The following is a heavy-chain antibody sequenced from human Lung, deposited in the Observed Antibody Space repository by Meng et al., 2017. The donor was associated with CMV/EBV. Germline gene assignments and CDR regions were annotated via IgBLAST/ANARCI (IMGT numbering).Heavy chain of an antibody. D-gene: IGHD6-13*01. CDR1: GYTFTSSY. V-gene: IGHV1-46*01. CDR3: ARDPRPQSSSPPGVDRFDP. Sequence: ASVKVSXKASGYTFTSSYMNWVRQAPGQGLEWMGIINPTGGGTNYAQKFQGRVTMTRDTSTSTVYMELSSLRSEDTAVYYCARDPRPQSSSPPGVDRFDPWGQGTLVTVSS. CDR2: INPTGGGT. J-gene: IGHJ5*02.